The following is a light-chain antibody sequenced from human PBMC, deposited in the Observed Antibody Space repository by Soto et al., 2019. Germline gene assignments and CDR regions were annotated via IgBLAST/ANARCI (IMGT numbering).Light chain of an antibody. Sequence: SVLTQPPSAPGTPGQRVIISCSGSSSNIGSNPVSWYQQLPGTALKLLMYSNNRRPSGVPDRFSASKSGTSVSLVISGLQSEDEADYYCAAWDDSLNGMVFGGGTKLTVL. V-gene: IGLV1-44*01. CDR2: SNN. CDR3: AAWDDSLNGMV. CDR1: SSNIGSNP. J-gene: IGLJ2*01.